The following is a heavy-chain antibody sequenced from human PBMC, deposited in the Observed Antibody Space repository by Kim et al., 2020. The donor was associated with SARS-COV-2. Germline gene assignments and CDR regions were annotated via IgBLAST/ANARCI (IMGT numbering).Heavy chain of an antibody. D-gene: IGHD4-17*01. J-gene: IGHJ4*02. Sequence: GGSLRLSCAASGFTFSNAWMSWVRQAPGKGLEWVGRIKSKTDGGTTDYAAPVKGRFTISRDDSKNTLYLQMNSLKTEDTAVYYCTTDVLPTVTTVRTPRWGQGTLVTVSS. CDR3: TTDVLPTVTTVRTPR. V-gene: IGHV3-15*01. CDR2: IKSKTDGGTT. CDR1: GFTFSNAW.